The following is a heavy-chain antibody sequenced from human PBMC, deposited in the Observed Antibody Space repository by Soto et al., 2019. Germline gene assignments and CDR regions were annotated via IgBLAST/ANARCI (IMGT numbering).Heavy chain of an antibody. D-gene: IGHD2-15*01. V-gene: IGHV4-31*03. Sequence: SETLSLTSTVSGGSITSVGYFWTWIRQHPGKGLEWIGYISYLGYAYYDPSLNSRVTMSMDTSMNHFSLRLSSVTAADTAVYYCVRLYCTGSSCSQGGAFEIWDQGTVVTVSS. CDR3: VRLYCTGSSCSQGGAFEI. CDR1: GGSITSVGYF. J-gene: IGHJ3*02. CDR2: ISYLGYA.